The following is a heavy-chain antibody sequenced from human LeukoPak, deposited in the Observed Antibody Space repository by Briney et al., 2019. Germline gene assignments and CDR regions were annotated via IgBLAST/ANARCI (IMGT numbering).Heavy chain of an antibody. Sequence: SETLSLTCAVYGGSFSGYYWSWIRQPPGKGLEWIGEINHSGSTNYNPSLKSRVTISVDTSKNQLSLKLSSVTAADTAVYYCARGRRRFDYWGQGTLVTVSS. CDR1: GGSFSGYY. CDR2: INHSGST. V-gene: IGHV4-34*01. CDR3: ARGRRRFDY. J-gene: IGHJ4*02.